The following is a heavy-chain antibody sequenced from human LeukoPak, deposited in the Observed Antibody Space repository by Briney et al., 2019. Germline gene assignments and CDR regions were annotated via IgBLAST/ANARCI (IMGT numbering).Heavy chain of an antibody. CDR3: ARAIGYGNKQLWDFQH. J-gene: IGHJ1*01. D-gene: IGHD2-21*01. CDR1: GYTFTGYY. CDR2: INPNSGGT. Sequence: GASVKVSCKASGYTFTGYYMHWVRQAPGLGLEWMGRINPNSGGTNYAQKFQGRVTMTRDTSISTAYMELSRLRSDDTAVYYCARAIGYGNKQLWDFQHWGQGTLVTVSS. V-gene: IGHV1-2*06.